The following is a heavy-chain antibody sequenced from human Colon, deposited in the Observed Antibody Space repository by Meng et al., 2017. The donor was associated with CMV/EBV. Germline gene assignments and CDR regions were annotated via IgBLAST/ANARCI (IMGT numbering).Heavy chain of an antibody. CDR3: ARALYDSLTGYSRYFDL. CDR1: FSFNSDS. CDR2: ISGSSEYI. D-gene: IGHD3-9*01. Sequence: FSFNSDSMFWVRQAPGKGLEWVSGISGSSEYIFYADSLKGRSAISRDNAENSLFLHMSSLRAEDTAVYYCARALYDSLTGYSRYFDLWGRGTLVTVSS. V-gene: IGHV3-21*06. J-gene: IGHJ2*01.